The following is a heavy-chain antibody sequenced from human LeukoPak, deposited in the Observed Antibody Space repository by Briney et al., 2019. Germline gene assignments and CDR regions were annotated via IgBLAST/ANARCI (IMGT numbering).Heavy chain of an antibody. CDR2: IRSNSNNYAT. V-gene: IGHV3-73*01. D-gene: IGHD3-10*01. Sequence: GGSLRLSCAASGFILSGSGIHWVRQASGKRLEWVGRIRSNSNNYATSYAASVKGRFTVSRDDSKNTAYLTMNSLETEDTAIYYCTRLDEAADGFVRGAVTRAYDIWGQGTMVTVSS. CDR1: GFILSGSG. CDR3: TRLDEAADGFVRGAVTRAYDI. J-gene: IGHJ3*02.